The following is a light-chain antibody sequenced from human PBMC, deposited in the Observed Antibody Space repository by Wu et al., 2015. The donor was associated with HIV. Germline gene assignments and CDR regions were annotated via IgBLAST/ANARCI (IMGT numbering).Light chain of an antibody. Sequence: EIVLTQSPGTLSLSPGERATLSCRASQSVSSSYLAWYQQKPGQAPRLLIYGASSRATGIPDRFSGSGSGTDFTLTISRLEPEDFAVYYCQQYNNWPPDSFGRGDQAGDQT. J-gene: IGKJ2*03. V-gene: IGKV3-20*01. CDR2: GAS. CDR3: QQYNNWPPDS. CDR1: QSVSSSY.